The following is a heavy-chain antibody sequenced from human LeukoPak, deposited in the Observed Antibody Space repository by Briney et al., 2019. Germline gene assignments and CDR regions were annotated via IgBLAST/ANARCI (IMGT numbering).Heavy chain of an antibody. CDR3: AKEWPWEYFYYGMNV. J-gene: IGHJ6*02. V-gene: IGHV3-30*18. Sequence: AGSLRLSCAASGFSFSNYGMHWVRQAPGKGLEWVAIISYDGSNKYYADSVKGRFTISRDNSKNTLYLQMNSLRAEDTAVYYCAKEWPWEYFYYGMNVWGQGTTVTVSS. CDR1: GFSFSNYG. CDR2: ISYDGSNK. D-gene: IGHD1-26*01.